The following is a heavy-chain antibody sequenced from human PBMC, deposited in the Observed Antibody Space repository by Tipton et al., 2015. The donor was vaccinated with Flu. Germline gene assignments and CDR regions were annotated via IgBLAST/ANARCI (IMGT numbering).Heavy chain of an antibody. Sequence: TLSLTCTVSGGSISSYYWSWIRQPAGKGLEWIGRIYTSGSTNYNPSLKSRVTMSVDTSKNQFSLKLSSVTAADTAGYYCARDTGGYYGSGSYYPPYYFDYCGQGTLVTVSS. CDR3: ARDTGGYYGSGSYYPPYYFDY. V-gene: IGHV4-4*07. CDR1: GGSISSYY. CDR2: IYTSGST. D-gene: IGHD3-10*01. J-gene: IGHJ4*02.